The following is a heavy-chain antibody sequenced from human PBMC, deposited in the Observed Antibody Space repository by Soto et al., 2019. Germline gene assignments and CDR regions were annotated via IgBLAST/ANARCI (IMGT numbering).Heavy chain of an antibody. J-gene: IGHJ1*01. Sequence: QIQLVQSGAEVKKPGALVKVSCKASGYNFFDYGVSWVRQAPGQGLEWMGWVSPKSGNTDYARKVQGRVTMTTDISTSTAYMELRGLISDDTGVYYCARGRTVSSIGPLLVWGQGTLVSVSS. D-gene: IGHD1-1*01. CDR1: GYNFFDYG. CDR3: ARGRTVSSIGPLLV. CDR2: VSPKSGNT. V-gene: IGHV1-18*01.